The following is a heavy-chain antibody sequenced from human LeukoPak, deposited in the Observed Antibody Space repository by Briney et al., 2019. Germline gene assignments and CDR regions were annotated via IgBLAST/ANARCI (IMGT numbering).Heavy chain of an antibody. Sequence: SETLSLTCTVSGGSISSYYWSWMRQPPGKGLEWVGYIYYSGNTNYNPSLKSRVTISVDTSKNQFSLKLSSVTAADTAVYYCALGGYSYGYLNWFGPWGQGTLVTVSS. CDR1: GGSISSYY. D-gene: IGHD5-18*01. J-gene: IGHJ5*02. CDR3: ALGGYSYGYLNWFGP. V-gene: IGHV4-59*01. CDR2: IYYSGNT.